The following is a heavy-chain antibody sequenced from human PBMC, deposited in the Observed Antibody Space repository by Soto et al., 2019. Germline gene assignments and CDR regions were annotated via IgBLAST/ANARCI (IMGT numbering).Heavy chain of an antibody. CDR3: ARGNVVAIDY. V-gene: IGHV4-61*05. J-gene: IGHJ4*02. Sequence: SETLSLTCTVSSGSISSTIYSWGWIRQPPGKGLEWLGNIFYSGRTNHNPSLKSRVSISVDTSKNQFSLKLSSVTAADTAVYYCARGNVVAIDYWGQGTLVTVSS. D-gene: IGHD2-21*01. CDR2: IFYSGRT. CDR1: SGSISSTIYS.